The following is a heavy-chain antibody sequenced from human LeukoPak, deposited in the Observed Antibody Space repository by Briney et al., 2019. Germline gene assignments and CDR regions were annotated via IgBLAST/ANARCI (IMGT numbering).Heavy chain of an antibody. D-gene: IGHD3-10*01. CDR2: IYYSGST. CDR3: ARLLWFGEFDNWFDP. CDR1: GGSISSYY. V-gene: IGHV4-59*08. Sequence: PSETLSLTCTVSGGSISSYYWSWIRQPPGKGLEWIGYIYYSGSTNYNPSLKSRVTISVDTSKNQSSLKLSSVTAADTAVYYCARLLWFGEFDNWFDPWGQGTLVTVSS. J-gene: IGHJ5*02.